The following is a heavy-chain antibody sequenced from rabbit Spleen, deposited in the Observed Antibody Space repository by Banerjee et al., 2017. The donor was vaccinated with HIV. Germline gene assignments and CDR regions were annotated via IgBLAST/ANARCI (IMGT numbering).Heavy chain of an antibody. CDR1: GFSFSSRYY. CDR2: INTGSSGST. V-gene: IGHV1S40*01. CDR3: ARDRPGSDNFDL. Sequence: QSLEESGGDLVKPGASLTLTCTASGFSFSSRYYMCWVRQAPGKGLEWIACINTGSSGSTNYASWAKGRFTISKTSSTTVTLQMTSLTAADTATYFCARDRPGSDNFDLWGPGTLVTVS. D-gene: IGHD3-1*01. J-gene: IGHJ4*01.